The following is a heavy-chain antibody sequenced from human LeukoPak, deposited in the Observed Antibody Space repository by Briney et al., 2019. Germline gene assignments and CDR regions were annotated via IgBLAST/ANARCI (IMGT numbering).Heavy chain of an antibody. CDR3: ARVGYGSGSYYLDY. Sequence: PSETLSLTCTVSGGSISSSSYYWGWIRQPPGKGLEWIGSIYYSGSTYYNPSLKSRFTISVDTSKNQFSLKLSSVTAADTAVYYCARVGYGSGSYYLDYWGQGTLVTVSS. D-gene: IGHD3-10*01. CDR1: GGSISSSSYY. V-gene: IGHV4-39*01. CDR2: IYYSGST. J-gene: IGHJ4*02.